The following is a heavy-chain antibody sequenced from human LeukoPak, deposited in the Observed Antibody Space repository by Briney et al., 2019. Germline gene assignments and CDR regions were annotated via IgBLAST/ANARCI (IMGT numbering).Heavy chain of an antibody. CDR1: GFSFSSYG. Sequence: GGSLRLSCAASGFSFSSYGMHWVRQAPGKGLEWVAFIRHDGSNINYADSVKGRFTVSRDNSRNTLDLQMNSLRAEDTAVYYCAKSSSGWPYSWFDPWGQGTLVTVSS. J-gene: IGHJ5*02. CDR3: AKSSSGWPYSWFDP. D-gene: IGHD6-19*01. CDR2: IRHDGSNI. V-gene: IGHV3-30*02.